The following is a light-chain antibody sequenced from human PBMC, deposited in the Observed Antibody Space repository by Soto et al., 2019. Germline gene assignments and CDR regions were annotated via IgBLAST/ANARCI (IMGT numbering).Light chain of an antibody. CDR1: QSVSSSY. J-gene: IGKJ1*01. CDR3: QKYDSSPKT. Sequence: EIVLTQSPGTLSLSPGERSTLSCRASQSVSSSYLAWYQQKPGQAPRILIYGESSRATGIPDRFSGSGSGTDLTLTISRLEPEDFAVYYCQKYDSSPKTCGQGTKVDIK. CDR2: GES. V-gene: IGKV3-20*01.